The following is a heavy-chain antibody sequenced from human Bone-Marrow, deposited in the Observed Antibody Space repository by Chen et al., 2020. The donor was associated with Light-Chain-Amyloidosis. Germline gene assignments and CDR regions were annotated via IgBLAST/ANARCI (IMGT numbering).Heavy chain of an antibody. CDR1: GFSFAKLT. J-gene: IGHJ6*02. Sequence: EGQLLESGGGLGQPGGSLRVSCAASGFSFAKLTLTWVRQAPGRGPEWVSAISGSGVTTYYSDSVKGRFTISRDNLNNTVFLQMDSLRAEDTAIYYCAKSQGSTWSYYYYAMDVWGQGTTVTVSS. CDR2: ISGSGVTT. D-gene: IGHD6-13*01. V-gene: IGHV3-23*01. CDR3: AKSQGSTWSYYYYAMDV.